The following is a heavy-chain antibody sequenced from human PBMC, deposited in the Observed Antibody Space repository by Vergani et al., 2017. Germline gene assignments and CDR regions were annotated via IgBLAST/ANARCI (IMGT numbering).Heavy chain of an antibody. V-gene: IGHV4-59*01. CDR1: GGSITNNF. D-gene: IGHD3-10*01. CDR3: GRVADFYGLGSRLLDL. Sequence: QVQLQESGPGLVKPSETLSLTCTVSGGSITNNFWSWIRRPPGKGLEWIGYIHHSGATNSKSSLRSRVSISIDTSKSSFSLGLNSVTAADTAVYYCGRVADFYGLGSRLLDLWGQGTLVTVSS. CDR2: IHHSGAT. J-gene: IGHJ5*02.